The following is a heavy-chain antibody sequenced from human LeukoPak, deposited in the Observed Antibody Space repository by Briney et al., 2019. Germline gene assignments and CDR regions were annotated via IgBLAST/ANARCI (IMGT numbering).Heavy chain of an antibody. V-gene: IGHV1-2*02. CDR2: INPNSGGT. J-gene: IGHJ4*02. CDR1: GGTFSSYA. D-gene: IGHD1-26*01. CDR3: ARDVGAVSDY. Sequence: ASVKVSCKASGGTFSSYAISWVRQAPGQGLEWMGWINPNSGGTNYAQKFQGRVTMTRDASISTAYMELSRLRSDDTAVYYCARDVGAVSDYWGQGTLVTVSS.